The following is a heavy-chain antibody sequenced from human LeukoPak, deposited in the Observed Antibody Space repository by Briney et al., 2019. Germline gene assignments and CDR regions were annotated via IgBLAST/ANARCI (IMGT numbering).Heavy chain of an antibody. Sequence: GESLKISCKGSGYSFTSYWIGWVRQMPGKGLEWMGIIYPGDSDTRYSPSFQGQVTISADKSISTAYLQWSSLNASDTAMYYCARSEQWLATGIYYFDYWGQGTLVTVSS. V-gene: IGHV5-51*01. CDR3: ARSEQWLATGIYYFDY. J-gene: IGHJ4*02. CDR1: GYSFTSYW. D-gene: IGHD6-19*01. CDR2: IYPGDSDT.